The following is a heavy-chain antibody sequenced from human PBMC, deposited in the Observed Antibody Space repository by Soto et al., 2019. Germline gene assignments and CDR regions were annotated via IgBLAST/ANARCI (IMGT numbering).Heavy chain of an antibody. CDR2: ISYDGSNK. V-gene: IGHV3-30*18. CDR3: AKDFGTMIVVVILDY. Sequence: QVQLVESGGGVVQPGRFLRLSCAASGFTFSSYGMHWVRQAPGKGLEWVAVISYDGSNKYYADSVKGRFTISRDNSKNTLYLQMNSLRAEDTAVYYCAKDFGTMIVVVILDYWGQGTLVTVSS. CDR1: GFTFSSYG. D-gene: IGHD3-22*01. J-gene: IGHJ4*02.